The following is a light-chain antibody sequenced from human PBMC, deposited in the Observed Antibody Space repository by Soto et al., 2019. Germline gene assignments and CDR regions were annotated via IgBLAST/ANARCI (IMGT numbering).Light chain of an antibody. CDR2: GAS. Sequence: EIVMTQSPATLSVSPGERASLSCRASQSVGSNLAWYQQTAGQAPRLLIYGASTRATGIPARFSGSGSGTNFNLSLSSLQSEDFAVYSCQQYTNWPYTFGQGTKLEIK. V-gene: IGKV3-15*01. CDR1: QSVGSN. CDR3: QQYTNWPYT. J-gene: IGKJ2*01.